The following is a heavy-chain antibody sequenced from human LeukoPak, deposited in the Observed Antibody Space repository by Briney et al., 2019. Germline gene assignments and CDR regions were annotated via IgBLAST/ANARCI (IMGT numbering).Heavy chain of an antibody. D-gene: IGHD2-21*02. CDR3: ARDRLRLLPAFDI. V-gene: IGHV4-30-2*01. CDR1: GGSISSGGYS. Sequence: SETLSLTCAVSGGSISSGGYSWSWIRQPPGKGLEWIGYIYHSGSTYYNPSLKSRVTISVDRSKNQFSLKLSSVTAADTAVYYCARDRLRLLPAFDIWGQGTMVSVSS. J-gene: IGHJ3*02. CDR2: IYHSGST.